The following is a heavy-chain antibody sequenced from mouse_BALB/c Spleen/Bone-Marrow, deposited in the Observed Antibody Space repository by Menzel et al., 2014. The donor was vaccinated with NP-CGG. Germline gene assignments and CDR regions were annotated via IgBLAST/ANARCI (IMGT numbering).Heavy chain of an antibody. J-gene: IGHJ3*01. CDR1: GFPFSRYD. CDR3: ARQDGYDGTWFAY. Sequence: EVMLVESGGGLVKPGGSLKLSCAASGFPFSRYDMSWVRQTPEKRLEWVATISSGGPYTYYPVSVKGRFTISRDNARNTLYLQMSGLRSEDTALYHCARQDGYDGTWFAYWGQGTLVTVSA. D-gene: IGHD2-2*01. V-gene: IGHV5-9*02. CDR2: ISSGGPYT.